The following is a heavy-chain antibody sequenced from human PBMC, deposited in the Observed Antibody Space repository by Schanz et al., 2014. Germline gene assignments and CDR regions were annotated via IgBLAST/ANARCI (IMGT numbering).Heavy chain of an antibody. CDR1: GYTFTGYY. V-gene: IGHV1-2*02. Sequence: QVQLVQSGAEVEKPGASVTVSCKASGYTFTGYYMHWVRQAPGQGLEWMGWINPNSGETNYEQKFKGRVTLTSDTSISTAFMELSGLTSDDTATYFCARARYTGYDCSGYWGQGTLLIVSS. J-gene: IGHJ4*02. CDR3: ARARYTGYDCSGY. D-gene: IGHD5-12*01. CDR2: INPNSGET.